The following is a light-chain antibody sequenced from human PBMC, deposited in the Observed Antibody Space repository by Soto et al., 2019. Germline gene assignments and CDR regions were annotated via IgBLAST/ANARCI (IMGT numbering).Light chain of an antibody. V-gene: IGLV6-57*04. CDR1: IGSIASNY. CDR2: EDN. Sequence: NFMLTQPHSVSESPGKTVTISCTRSIGSIASNYVQWYQQRPGSVPTTVIYEDNQRPSGVPHRFSGSFDSSSNSASLTISGLETDDEADCYCQSYDGSSVVFGGGTKLTVL. J-gene: IGLJ2*01. CDR3: QSYDGSSVV.